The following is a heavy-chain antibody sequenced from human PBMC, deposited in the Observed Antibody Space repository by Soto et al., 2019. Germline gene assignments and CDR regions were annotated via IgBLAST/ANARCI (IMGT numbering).Heavy chain of an antibody. CDR3: ARGSKGVGRLFGF. D-gene: IGHD2-15*01. J-gene: IGHJ4*02. CDR2: INTGTGNP. CDR1: GYTFTAFP. Sequence: ASVKVSCKASGYTFTAFPIHWLRQAPGQMLEWLGWINTGTGNPRYSKKFEDRVTISRDTSADTAYIELSSLRSEDTAVYYCARGSKGVGRLFGFWGQGSRVTVSS. V-gene: IGHV1-3*04.